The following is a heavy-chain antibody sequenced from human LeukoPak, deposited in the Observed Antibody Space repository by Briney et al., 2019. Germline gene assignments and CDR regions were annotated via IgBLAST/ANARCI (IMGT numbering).Heavy chain of an antibody. CDR2: IYYSGST. V-gene: IGHV4-39*01. J-gene: IGHJ4*02. CDR1: GGSISSSSYY. D-gene: IGHD2-15*01. Sequence: MPSETLSLTCTVSGGSISSSSYYWGWIRQPPGKGLEWIVSIYYSGSTYYNPSLKSRVTISVDTSKNQFSLKLSSVTAADTAVYYCARRYCSGGSCPFDYWGQGTLVTVSS. CDR3: ARRYCSGGSCPFDY.